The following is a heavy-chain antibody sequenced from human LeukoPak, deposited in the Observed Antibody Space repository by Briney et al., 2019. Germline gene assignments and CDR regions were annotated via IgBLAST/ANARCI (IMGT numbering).Heavy chain of an antibody. J-gene: IGHJ4*02. V-gene: IGHV3-30*18. CDR1: GFTFSSYG. Sequence: GGSLRLSCAASGFTFSSYGMHWVRQAPGKGLEWVAVISYDGSNKYYADSVKGRFTISRDNSKNTLYLQMNSLRAEDTAVYYCAKDYIAVAGTTYYFDYWGQGTLVTVSS. D-gene: IGHD6-19*01. CDR3: AKDYIAVAGTTYYFDY. CDR2: ISYDGSNK.